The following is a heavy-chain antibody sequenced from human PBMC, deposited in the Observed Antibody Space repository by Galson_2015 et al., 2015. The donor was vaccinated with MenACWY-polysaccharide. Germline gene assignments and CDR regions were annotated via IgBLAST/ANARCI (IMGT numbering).Heavy chain of an antibody. CDR1: GFTFNNFW. J-gene: IGHJ2*01. V-gene: IGHV3-7*01. Sequence: SLRLSCAASGFTFNNFWMNWVRQAPGKGLEWVAIIKKDGSEKYYIDSVRGRFSISRDNAKNSLYLQMNSLRSEDTAVYHCARDLLDSTGYTLGSVFDLWGRGTLVAVSS. CDR2: IKKDGSEK. CDR3: ARDLLDSTGYTLGSVFDL. D-gene: IGHD3-22*01.